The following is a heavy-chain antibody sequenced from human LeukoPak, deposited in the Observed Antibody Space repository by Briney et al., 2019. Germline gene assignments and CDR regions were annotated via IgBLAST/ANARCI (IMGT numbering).Heavy chain of an antibody. CDR1: GGTFSSYA. D-gene: IGHD1-1*01. J-gene: IGHJ4*02. V-gene: IGHV1-69*05. CDR3: ARGGWNDVSDY. CDR2: IIPIFGTA. Sequence: SVKVSCKASGGTFSSYAISWVRQAPGQGLDRMGGIIPIFGTANYAQKFQGRVTITTDESTSTAYMELSSLRSEDTAVYYCARGGWNDVSDYWGQGTLVTVSS.